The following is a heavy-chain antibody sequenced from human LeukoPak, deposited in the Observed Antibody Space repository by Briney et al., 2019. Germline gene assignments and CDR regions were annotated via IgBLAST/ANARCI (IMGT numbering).Heavy chain of an antibody. V-gene: IGHV4-59*01. Sequence: SETLSLTCTVSGGSISSYYWSWIRQPPGKGLEWIGYIYYSGSTNYNPSLKSRVTISVDTSKNQFSLKLSSVTAADTAVYYCARSPPTAGTTDYWGQGTLVTVSS. J-gene: IGHJ4*02. CDR1: GGSISSYY. CDR2: IYYSGST. D-gene: IGHD1-1*01. CDR3: ARSPPTAGTTDY.